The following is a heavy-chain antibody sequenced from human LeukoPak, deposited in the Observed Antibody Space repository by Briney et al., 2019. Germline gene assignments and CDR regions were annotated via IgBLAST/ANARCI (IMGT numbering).Heavy chain of an antibody. Sequence: GESLKISCKGSGYTFASHWIGWVRQTPEKGLEWMGMIYPGDSDTRYSPSFQGQVTISADRSISTAFLGWSGLKASDTATYYCTRSMVATKPWGLDVWGQGTTVAVTS. CDR2: IYPGDSDT. V-gene: IGHV5-51*01. D-gene: IGHD5-24*01. CDR1: GYTFASHW. J-gene: IGHJ6*02. CDR3: TRSMVATKPWGLDV.